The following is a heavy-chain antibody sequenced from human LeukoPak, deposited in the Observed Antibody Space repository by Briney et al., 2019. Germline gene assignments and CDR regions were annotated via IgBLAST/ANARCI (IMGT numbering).Heavy chain of an antibody. D-gene: IGHD6-13*01. J-gene: IGHJ4*02. Sequence: GGSLRLSCAASGSTFSSYAMSWVRQAPGKGLEWVSAISGSGGSTYYADSVKGRFTISRDNSKNTLYLQMNSLKTEDTAVYYCITIAAAGHFDYWGQGTRVTVSS. CDR3: ITIAAAGHFDY. CDR2: ISGSGGST. V-gene: IGHV3-23*01. CDR1: GSTFSSYA.